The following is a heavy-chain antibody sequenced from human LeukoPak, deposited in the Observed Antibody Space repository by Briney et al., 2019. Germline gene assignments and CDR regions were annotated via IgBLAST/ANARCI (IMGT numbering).Heavy chain of an antibody. D-gene: IGHD1-7*01. CDR2: ISYDGSNK. V-gene: IGHV3-30-3*01. CDR1: GFTFSSYA. J-gene: IGHJ4*02. Sequence: GGSLRLSCAASGFTFSSYAMHWVRQAPGKGLEWVAVISYDGSNKYYADSVKGRFTISRDNSKNTLYLQMNSLRAEDTAVYYCARPTGTTYFDYWGQGTLVTVSS. CDR3: ARPTGTTYFDY.